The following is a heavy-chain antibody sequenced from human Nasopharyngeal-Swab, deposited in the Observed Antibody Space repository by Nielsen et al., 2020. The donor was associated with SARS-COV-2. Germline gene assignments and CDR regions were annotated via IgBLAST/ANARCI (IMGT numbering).Heavy chain of an antibody. Sequence: GEALKISWAASGFTFSSYSMNWVRQAPGKGLEWVSSISSSSSYIYYADSVKGRFTISRDNAKNSLYLQMNSLRAEDTAVYYCARGITMVRGGRWFDPWGQGTLVTVSS. CDR2: ISSSSSYI. CDR1: GFTFSSYS. V-gene: IGHV3-21*01. D-gene: IGHD3-10*01. J-gene: IGHJ5*02. CDR3: ARGITMVRGGRWFDP.